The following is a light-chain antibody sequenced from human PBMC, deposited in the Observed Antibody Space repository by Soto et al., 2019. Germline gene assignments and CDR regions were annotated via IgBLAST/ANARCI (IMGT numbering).Light chain of an antibody. CDR3: QQYGSSPLT. V-gene: IGKV3-20*01. CDR1: QSVSSSY. CDR2: GAS. Sequence: EIVLTQSPGTLSLSPGERATLSCRASQSVSSSYLAWYQQKPGQAPRILIYGASSKATGIPDRFSGSGSGTEFALTISRLEPEDFAVYYCQQYGSSPLTFGGGTQVEIK. J-gene: IGKJ4*01.